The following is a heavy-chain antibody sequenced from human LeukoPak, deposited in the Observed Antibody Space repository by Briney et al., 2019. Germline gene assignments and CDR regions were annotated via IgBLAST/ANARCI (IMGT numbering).Heavy chain of an antibody. CDR1: GFTFSDYD. CDR3: ANLLRGFGGNPAFDY. V-gene: IGHV3-23*01. J-gene: IGHJ4*02. D-gene: IGHD3-10*01. CDR2: ISKSGDDT. Sequence: GGSLRLSCAASGFTFSDYDMGWVRQAPGKGLEWVSTISKSGDDTYYADSVKGRFTISRDNSKNTLYLQMNSLRAEDTAVYYCANLLRGFGGNPAFDYWGQGTLVTVSS.